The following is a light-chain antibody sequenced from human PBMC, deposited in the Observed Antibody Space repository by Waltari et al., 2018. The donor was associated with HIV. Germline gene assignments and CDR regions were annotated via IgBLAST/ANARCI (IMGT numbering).Light chain of an antibody. V-gene: IGLV2-23*02. CDR3: CSYAGSSTFV. CDR1: SSDLGNYHY. Sequence: QSALTQPASVSGSPGQSITISCTGTSSDLGNYHYVSWYQQHPGKATKLMIYDVSKRPSGVSNRFSGSKSGNTASLTISGLQAEDEADYYCCSYAGSSTFVFGTGTKVTVL. CDR2: DVS. J-gene: IGLJ1*01.